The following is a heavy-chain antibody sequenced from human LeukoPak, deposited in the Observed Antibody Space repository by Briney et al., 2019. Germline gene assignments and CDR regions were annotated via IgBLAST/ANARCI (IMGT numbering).Heavy chain of an antibody. CDR2: INPNSGGT. CDR3: ARATAPAGLFEYYFDY. CDR1: GYAFTGYY. V-gene: IGHV1-2*02. D-gene: IGHD6-13*01. Sequence: ASVKVSCKASGYAFTGYYMPWVRQAPGQGLEWMGWINPNSGGTNYAQKFQGRVTMTRDTSISTAYMELSRLRSDDTAVYYCARATAPAGLFEYYFDYWGQGTLVTVSS. J-gene: IGHJ4*02.